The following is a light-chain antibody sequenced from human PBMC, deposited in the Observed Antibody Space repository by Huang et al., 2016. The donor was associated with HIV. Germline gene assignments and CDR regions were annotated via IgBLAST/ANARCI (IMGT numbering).Light chain of an antibody. CDR3: QQGTRWPPT. Sequence: DIQMTQSPSSVSASVGDRVTITCRASQTINNYLNWYQQKPGKAPELLIYTASTLQSVVPARFSGGGSGTDFTLTISSLQPEDFATYFCQQGTRWPPTFGQGTRLEMK. J-gene: IGKJ5*01. CDR2: TAS. V-gene: IGKV1-12*01. CDR1: QTINNY.